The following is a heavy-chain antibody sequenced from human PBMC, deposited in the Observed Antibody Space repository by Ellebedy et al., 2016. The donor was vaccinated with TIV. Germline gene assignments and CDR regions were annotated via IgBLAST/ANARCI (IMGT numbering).Heavy chain of an antibody. CDR3: ARDGIEGRGVTDY. D-gene: IGHD3-3*01. CDR2: IYYSGST. J-gene: IGHJ4*02. CDR1: GGSISSSSYY. V-gene: IGHV4-39*02. Sequence: MPSETLSLTCTVSGGSISSSSYYWGWIRQPPGKGLEWIGSIYYSGSTYYNPSLKSRVTISVDTSKNQFSLKLSSVTAADTAVYYCARDGIEGRGVTDYWGQGTLVTVSS.